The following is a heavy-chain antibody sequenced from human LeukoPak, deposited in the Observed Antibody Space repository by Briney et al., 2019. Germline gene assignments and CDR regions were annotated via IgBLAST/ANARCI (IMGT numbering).Heavy chain of an antibody. V-gene: IGHV4-59*08. D-gene: IGHD4-17*01. CDR3: AGSGSLLTPIYGDYPASFDY. Sequence: SETLSLTCTVSGGSITDYYWSWIRQPPGKGLEWIGYFYYSGSTNYSPSLQSRVTISLDTSKNQFSLKVSSVTAADTAVYFCAGSGSLLTPIYGDYPASFDYWGQGTLVTVSS. J-gene: IGHJ4*02. CDR1: GGSITDYY. CDR2: FYYSGST.